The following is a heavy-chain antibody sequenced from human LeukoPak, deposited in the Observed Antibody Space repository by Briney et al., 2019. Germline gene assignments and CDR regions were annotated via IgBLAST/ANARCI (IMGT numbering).Heavy chain of an antibody. J-gene: IGHJ4*02. CDR2: ITTFNGKT. Sequence: ASVKVSCKASGYTFTTYCISWVRQAPGQGLEWMGWITTFNGKTNYAQNLQGRVTMTTDTSTSTVYMELRSLRSDDSAVYYCARDSGATIFDYWGQGTLVTVSS. CDR3: ARDSGATIFDY. D-gene: IGHD1-26*01. CDR1: GYTFTTYC. V-gene: IGHV1-18*01.